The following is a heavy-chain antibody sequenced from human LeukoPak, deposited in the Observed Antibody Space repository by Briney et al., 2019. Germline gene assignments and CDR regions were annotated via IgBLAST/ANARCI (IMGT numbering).Heavy chain of an antibody. Sequence: GGSLRLSCAASGFTFSRYTMNWVRQAPGKGLEWVSSISSSSNSLYYADSVKGRFTISRDDAKNSLYLQMNSLRAEDTTVYYCASVGYWGQGTLVTVSS. V-gene: IGHV3-21*01. CDR3: ASVGY. CDR1: GFTFSRYT. CDR2: ISSSSNSL. J-gene: IGHJ4*02.